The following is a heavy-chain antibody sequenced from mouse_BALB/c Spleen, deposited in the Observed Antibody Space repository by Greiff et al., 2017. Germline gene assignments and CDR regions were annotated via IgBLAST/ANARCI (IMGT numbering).Heavy chain of an antibody. CDR1: GFSLTSYG. CDR3: ARSIYYGNYVGAMDY. CDR2: IWAGGST. V-gene: IGHV2-9*02. D-gene: IGHD2-1*01. J-gene: IGHJ4*01. Sequence: QVQLKESGPGLVAPSQSLSITCTVSGFSLTSYGVHWVRQPPGKGLEWLGVIWAGGSTNYNSALMSRLSISKDNSKSQVFLKMNSLQTDDTAMYYCARSIYYGNYVGAMDYWGQGTSVTVSS.